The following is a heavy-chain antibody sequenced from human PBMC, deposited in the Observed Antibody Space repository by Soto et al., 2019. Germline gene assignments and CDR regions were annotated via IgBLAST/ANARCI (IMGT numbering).Heavy chain of an antibody. Sequence: PSETLSLTCTVSGGSISSSSYYWGWIRQPPGKGLEWIGSIYYSGSTYYNPSLKSRVTISVDTSKNQFSLKLSSVTAADTAVYYCANLVVVAATLLFDYWGQGTLVTVSS. D-gene: IGHD2-15*01. J-gene: IGHJ4*02. CDR2: IYYSGST. V-gene: IGHV4-39*01. CDR1: GGSISSSSYY. CDR3: ANLVVVAATLLFDY.